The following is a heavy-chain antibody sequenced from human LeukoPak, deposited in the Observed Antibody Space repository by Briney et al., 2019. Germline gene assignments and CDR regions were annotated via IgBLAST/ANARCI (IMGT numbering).Heavy chain of an antibody. V-gene: IGHV3-23*01. CDR3: AKETLRFGELVQDFA. CDR1: GFTFTSYS. D-gene: IGHD3-10*01. CDR2: ISGGGGST. J-gene: IGHJ5*02. Sequence: GGSLRLSCAASGFTFTSYSMNWVRQAPGKGLEWVSTISGGGGSTYYADSVKGRFTVSRDDSENTLYLQMNSLRAEDTAVYYCAKETLRFGELVQDFAWGQGTLVTVSS.